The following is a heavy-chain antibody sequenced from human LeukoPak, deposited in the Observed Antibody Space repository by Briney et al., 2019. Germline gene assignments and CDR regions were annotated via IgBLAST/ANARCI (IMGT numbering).Heavy chain of an antibody. Sequence: GGSLRLSCAASGFTSSSYALNWVRRAPGKGLEWVATVSGSGDRMYHADSVKGRFTISRDNSKNTIYLQMNSLRAEDTALYYCAKAAAAPGFDFWGQGTLVTVSS. V-gene: IGHV3-23*01. CDR1: GFTSSSYA. J-gene: IGHJ4*02. CDR3: AKAAAAPGFDF. CDR2: VSGSGDRM. D-gene: IGHD6-13*01.